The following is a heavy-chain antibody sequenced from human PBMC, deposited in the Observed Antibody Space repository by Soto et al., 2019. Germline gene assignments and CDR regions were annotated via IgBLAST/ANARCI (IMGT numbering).Heavy chain of an antibody. CDR3: AKDAILEWLFGYYYYGMDV. J-gene: IGHJ6*02. CDR2: ISYDGSNK. V-gene: IGHV3-30*18. D-gene: IGHD3-3*01. Sequence: GGSLRLSCAASGFTFSSYGMHWVRQAPGKGLEWVAVISYDGSNKYYADSVKGRFTISRDNSKNTLYLQMNSLRAEDTAVYYCAKDAILEWLFGYYYYGMDVWGQGTTVTVSS. CDR1: GFTFSSYG.